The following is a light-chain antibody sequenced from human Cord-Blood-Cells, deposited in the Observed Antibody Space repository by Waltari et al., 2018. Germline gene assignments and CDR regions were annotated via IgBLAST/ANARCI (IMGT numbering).Light chain of an antibody. CDR3: QQYNNWPPIT. J-gene: IGKJ5*01. V-gene: IGKV3-15*01. CDR1: QSVSSN. CDR2: GAS. Sequence: EIVLTHSQVTLSVSPGERATLACRASQSVSSNLAWYQQKPGQAPRLLIYGASNRATGIPARFSGSGSGTEFTLTISSLQSEDFAVYYCQQYNNWPPITFGQGTRLEIK.